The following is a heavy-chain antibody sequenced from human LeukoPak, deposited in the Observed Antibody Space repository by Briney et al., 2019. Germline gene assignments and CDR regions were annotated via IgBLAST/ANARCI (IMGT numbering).Heavy chain of an antibody. CDR1: GGSISGYY. D-gene: IGHD4-11*01. J-gene: IGHJ3*02. Sequence: PSETLSLICTVSGGSISGYYWSWIRQPPGKGLEWIGYIYYSGSTSYNPSLKSRVTISVDTSKNQFSLKVRSVTAADTAVYYCARDRLDYTVGCDAFDIWGQGTMVSVSS. CDR2: IYYSGST. CDR3: ARDRLDYTVGCDAFDI. V-gene: IGHV4-59*01.